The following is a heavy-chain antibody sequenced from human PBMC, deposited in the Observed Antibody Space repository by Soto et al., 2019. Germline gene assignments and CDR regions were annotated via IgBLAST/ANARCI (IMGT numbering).Heavy chain of an antibody. J-gene: IGHJ6*03. CDR1: GYTFTSYG. CDR2: ISAYNGNT. V-gene: IGHV1-18*01. Sequence: ASVKVSCKASGYTFTSYGISWVRQAPGQGLEWMGWISAYNGNTNYAQKLQGRVTMTTDTSTSTAYMELRSLRSDDTAVYYCARRGRSRYCSGGSCYLGYYYYYMDVWGKGTTVTVSS. CDR3: ARRGRSRYCSGGSCYLGYYYYYMDV. D-gene: IGHD2-15*01.